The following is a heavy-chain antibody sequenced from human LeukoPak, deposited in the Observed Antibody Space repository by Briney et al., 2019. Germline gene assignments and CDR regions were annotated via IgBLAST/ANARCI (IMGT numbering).Heavy chain of an antibody. J-gene: IGHJ4*02. V-gene: IGHV3-21*01. CDR1: GFTFSSYI. CDR2: ISSSSSYI. Sequence: PGGSLRLSCAASGFTFSSYIMNWVRQAPGKGLEWVSSISSSSSYIYYADSVKGRFTISRDNAKNSLYLQMNSLRAEYTAVYYCARGDYYDSSGYYYDYWGQGTLVTVSS. CDR3: ARGDYYDSSGYYYDY. D-gene: IGHD3-22*01.